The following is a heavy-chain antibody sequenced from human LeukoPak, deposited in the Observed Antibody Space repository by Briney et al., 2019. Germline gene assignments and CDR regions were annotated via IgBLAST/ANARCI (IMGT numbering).Heavy chain of an antibody. J-gene: IGHJ4*02. Sequence: SQTLSLTCAISGDSVSSNSVTWNWIRQSPSRGLEWLGRTYYRSKWYNDYAVSVKSRITINPDTSKNQFSLQLNSVTPEDTAVYYCARDPSPDTAIVFDYWGQGTLVTVSS. CDR2: TYYRSKWYN. CDR3: ARDPSPDTAIVFDY. V-gene: IGHV6-1*01. D-gene: IGHD5-18*01. CDR1: GDSVSSNSVT.